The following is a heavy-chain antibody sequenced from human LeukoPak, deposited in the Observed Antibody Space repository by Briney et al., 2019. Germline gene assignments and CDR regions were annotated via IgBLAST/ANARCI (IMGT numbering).Heavy chain of an antibody. J-gene: IGHJ5*02. CDR1: GYSFTGFY. V-gene: IGHV1-2*02. CDR2: INPGTGGT. CDR3: ARDDEEFGELSWFDP. Sequence: ASVKVSCRPSGYSFTGFYIHWVRQAPGQGLEWLGWINPGTGGTNYAQKFQGRVTMTRDTSISTVYMELSSLRSDDTALYYCARDDEEFGELSWFDPWGQGTLVTVSS. D-gene: IGHD3-10*01.